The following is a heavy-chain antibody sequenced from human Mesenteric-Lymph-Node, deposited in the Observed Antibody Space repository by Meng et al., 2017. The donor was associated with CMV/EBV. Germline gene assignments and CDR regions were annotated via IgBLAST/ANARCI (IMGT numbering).Heavy chain of an antibody. CDR3: ARAVTIFGVVILGRGYYGMDV. J-gene: IGHJ6*02. CDR1: GFTFSIFP. V-gene: IGHV3-48*04. CDR2: ISSSGTI. D-gene: IGHD3-3*01. Sequence: GESLKISCVVSGFTFSIFPMNWVRQAPGKGLEWISYISSSGTIYEADSVRGQFTISRDNDKKSLYLQMNSLTVEDTAVYYCARAVTIFGVVILGRGYYGMDVWGQGTTVTVSS.